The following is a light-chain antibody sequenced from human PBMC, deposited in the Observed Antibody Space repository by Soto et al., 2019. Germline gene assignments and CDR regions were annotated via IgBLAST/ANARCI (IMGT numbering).Light chain of an antibody. Sequence: DIQMTQSPSSLSASXGNRVTIACQASQDISNYLNWYQQKPGKAPKLLIYDASSLESGVPSRFSGSGSGTEFTLTISSLQPDDFATYYCQQYNSYWTFGQGTKVDIK. V-gene: IGKV1-16*01. CDR2: DAS. J-gene: IGKJ1*01. CDR1: QDISNY. CDR3: QQYNSYWT.